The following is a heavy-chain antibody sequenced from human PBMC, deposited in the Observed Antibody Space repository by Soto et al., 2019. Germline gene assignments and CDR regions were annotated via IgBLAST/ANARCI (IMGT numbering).Heavy chain of an antibody. D-gene: IGHD1-26*01. V-gene: IGHV4-59*08. Sequence: SETLCLTCTVSGGSISNFYWSWIRQPPGKGLEWIGYIYYSGSTNYNPSLKSRVTISVDTSKNQFSLKLSSVTAADTAVYFCARRYGGNLDYWGQGTLVTVSS. CDR2: IYYSGST. J-gene: IGHJ4*02. CDR1: GGSISNFY. CDR3: ARRYGGNLDY.